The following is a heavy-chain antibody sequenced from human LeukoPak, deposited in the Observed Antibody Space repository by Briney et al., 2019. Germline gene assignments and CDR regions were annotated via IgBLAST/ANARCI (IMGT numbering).Heavy chain of an antibody. D-gene: IGHD3-22*01. CDR2: IKQDGSDK. V-gene: IGHV3-7*01. Sequence: GGSLRLSCAASGFTFSNYWMIWVRQAPGKGLEWVANIKQDGSDKYYVDSVKGRFTISRDNAKNSLYLQMNSLRAEDTAVYYCARAHSYDSAGYYGDWGQGTLVTVSS. J-gene: IGHJ4*02. CDR1: GFTFSNYW. CDR3: ARAHSYDSAGYYGD.